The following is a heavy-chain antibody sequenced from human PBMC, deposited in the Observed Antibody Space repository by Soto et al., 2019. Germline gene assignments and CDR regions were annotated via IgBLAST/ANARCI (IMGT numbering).Heavy chain of an antibody. CDR2: IYWNDEK. D-gene: IGHD5-18*01. CDR1: WFLLRTASVG. J-gene: IGHJ5*01. V-gene: IGHV2-5*01. CDR3: GHWGYSNGWSDS. Sequence: GLAVVNRRQTLTLRCSVSWFLLRTASVGVGWVRQAPGKTLEWLALIYWNDEKRYSPSLKSRLTITTDNYKKQVVLTLTDMDPVDKATYYCGHWGYSNGWSDSWGQGSPVSVSS.